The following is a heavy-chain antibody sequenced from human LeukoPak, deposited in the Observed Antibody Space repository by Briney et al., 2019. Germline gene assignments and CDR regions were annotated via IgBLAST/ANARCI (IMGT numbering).Heavy chain of an antibody. CDR2: IYPGDSDT. D-gene: IGHD3-16*01. Sequence: GESLKISCNGSGYSFTSYWIGGGRQLPGKGLEWLGIIYPGDSDTRYSPSFQGQVTISADKSISTAYLQWSSLKASDTALYYCARQGGGTAPYYFDYWGQGTLVTVSS. CDR3: ARQGGGTAPYYFDY. J-gene: IGHJ4*02. CDR1: GYSFTSYW. V-gene: IGHV5-51*01.